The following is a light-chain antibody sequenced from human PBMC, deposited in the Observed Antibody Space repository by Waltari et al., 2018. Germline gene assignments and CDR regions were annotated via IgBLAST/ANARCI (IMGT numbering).Light chain of an antibody. CDR2: KGS. Sequence: QTVVTQEPSLSVSHGGTVTLTCVLTSGSLSTTSYATWYHQTPGQPPRTLVYKGSSRSSGGPDRVAGSIIGNKAALTITGAQADDESNYYCSIYMGSGIWVFGGGTKLTVL. J-gene: IGLJ3*02. V-gene: IGLV8-61*01. CDR3: SIYMGSGIWV. CDR1: SGSLSTTSY.